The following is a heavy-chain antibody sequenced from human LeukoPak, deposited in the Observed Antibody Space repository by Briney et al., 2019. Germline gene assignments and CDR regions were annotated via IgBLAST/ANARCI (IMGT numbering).Heavy chain of an antibody. CDR2: ISSRSSTL. V-gene: IGHV3-48*01. D-gene: IGHD6-19*01. CDR3: ARVGDSSGWQYYLDY. Sequence: PGGSLRLSCAASGFTFSSYSMKWVRQAPGKGLEWVSYISSRSSTLYYADSVKGRFTISRDNAKNSLYLQMNRLRAEDTAVYYCARVGDSSGWQYYLDYWGQGTLVSVSS. J-gene: IGHJ4*02. CDR1: GFTFSSYS.